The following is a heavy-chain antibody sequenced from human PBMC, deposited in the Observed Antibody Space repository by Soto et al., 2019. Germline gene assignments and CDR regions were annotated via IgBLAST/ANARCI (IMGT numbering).Heavy chain of an antibody. J-gene: IGHJ4*02. CDR1: GFVFKDSS. D-gene: IGHD3-10*01. V-gene: IGHV3-73*01. CDR3: TRLISSAHDY. Sequence: EVLLLQSGGGMVQPGGSLKLSCAASGFVFKDSSIHWVRQASGTGLEWVGRIRDRAYSYATAYAESVNGRFTISRDDSNNTAYLQMSGLKTEDTAIYYCTRLISSAHDYWGQGTLVTVSS. CDR2: IRDRAYSYAT.